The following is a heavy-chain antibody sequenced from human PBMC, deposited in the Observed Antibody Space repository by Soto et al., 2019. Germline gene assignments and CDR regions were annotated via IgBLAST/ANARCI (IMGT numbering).Heavy chain of an antibody. V-gene: IGHV3-21*01. D-gene: IGHD4-4*01. CDR2: ISSSSSYI. CDR1: GFTFSSYS. CDR3: ARDDWGDATVTKSPFDY. J-gene: IGHJ4*02. Sequence: GGSLRLSCAASGFTFSSYSMNWVRQAPGKGLEWVSSISSSSSYIYYADSVKGRFTISRDNAKNSLYLQMNSLRAEDTAVYYCARDDWGDATVTKSPFDYWGQGTLVTVSS.